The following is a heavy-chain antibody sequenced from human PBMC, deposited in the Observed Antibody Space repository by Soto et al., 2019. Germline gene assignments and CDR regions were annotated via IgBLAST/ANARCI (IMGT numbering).Heavy chain of an antibody. CDR2: IYYSGST. J-gene: IGHJ4*02. Sequence: SDTLSLTCTVSGGSISSYYWSWIRQPPGKGLEWIGYIYYSGSTNYNPSLKSRVTISVDTSKNQFSLKLSSVTAADTAVYYCASEKVNCSGGSCYESGPFDYWGQGTLVTVSS. CDR3: ASEKVNCSGGSCYESGPFDY. V-gene: IGHV4-59*01. D-gene: IGHD2-15*01. CDR1: GGSISSYY.